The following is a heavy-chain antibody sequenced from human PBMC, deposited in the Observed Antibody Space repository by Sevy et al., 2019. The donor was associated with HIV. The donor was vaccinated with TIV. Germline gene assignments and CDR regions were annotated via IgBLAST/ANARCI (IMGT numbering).Heavy chain of an antibody. CDR1: GGSITSLY. V-gene: IGHV4-59*08. J-gene: IGHJ4*02. CDR2: IYYNGHI. D-gene: IGHD1-26*01. Sequence: SETLSLTCTVSGGSITSLYGNWIRQPPGKGLEWIANIYYNGHINYNPSLKSRVTLSLDTSKNQFSLMLSSVTAADTAMYYCAGENAWGRGYSWGQGTLVTVSS. CDR3: AGENAWGRGYS.